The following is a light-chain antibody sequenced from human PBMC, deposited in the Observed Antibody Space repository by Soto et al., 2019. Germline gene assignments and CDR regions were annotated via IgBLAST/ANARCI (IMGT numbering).Light chain of an antibody. CDR1: QSVSSY. V-gene: IGKV3-11*01. CDR3: QQRSNWPPLT. J-gene: IGKJ4*01. CDR2: DAS. Sequence: EIVLTQSPATLSLSPGKRATLSCRASQSVSSYLAWYQQKPGQAPRLLGYDASNRATGIPARFSGSGSGTACTLPISSLEPEDFAVYYCQQRSNWPPLTCGGGTKVESK.